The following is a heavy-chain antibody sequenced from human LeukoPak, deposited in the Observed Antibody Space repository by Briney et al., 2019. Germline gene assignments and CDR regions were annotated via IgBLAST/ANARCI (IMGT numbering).Heavy chain of an antibody. V-gene: IGHV1-18*01. CDR2: ISAYNGNT. CDR1: GYTFTSYG. J-gene: IGHJ6*03. Sequence: ASVTVSCMASGYTFTSYGISWVRQAPGQGLEWMGWISAYNGNTNYAQKLQGRVTMTTDTSTSTAYMELRSLRSDDTAVYYCARDRDVGATRFSVVSYKYCYMDVWLEATKAAVSS. CDR3: ARDRDVGATRFSVVSYKYCYMDV. D-gene: IGHD1-26*01.